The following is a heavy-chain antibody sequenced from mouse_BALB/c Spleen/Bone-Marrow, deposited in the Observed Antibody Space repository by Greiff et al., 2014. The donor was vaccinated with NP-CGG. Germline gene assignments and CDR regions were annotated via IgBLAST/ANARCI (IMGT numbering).Heavy chain of an antibody. J-gene: IGHJ2*01. V-gene: IGHV1S135*01. CDR3: ARAYDFLDY. CDR1: GYSFTSYY. D-gene: IGHD2-4*01. Sequence: EVQLQQSGPELMKPGASVKISCKASGYSFTSYYMHWVKQSHGKSLEWIGYIDPFNGGTSYNQKFKGKATLTVDKSSNTAYMHLSSLTSEDSAVYYCARAYDFLDYWGQGSTLTVPS. CDR2: IDPFNGGT.